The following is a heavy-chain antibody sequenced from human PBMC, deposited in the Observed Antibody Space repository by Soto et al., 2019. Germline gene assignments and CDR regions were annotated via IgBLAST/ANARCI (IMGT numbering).Heavy chain of an antibody. CDR3: ARVAPYYDSSGYYAFDI. D-gene: IGHD3-22*01. CDR2: IYYSGST. J-gene: IGHJ3*02. V-gene: IGHV4-61*05. Sequence: PSETLSLTCTVSGGSISSSSYYWGWIRQPPGKGLEWIGYIYYSGSTNYNPSLKSRVTISVDTSKNQFSLKLSSVTAADTAVYYCARVAPYYDSSGYYAFDIWGQGTMVTVSS. CDR1: GGSISSSSYY.